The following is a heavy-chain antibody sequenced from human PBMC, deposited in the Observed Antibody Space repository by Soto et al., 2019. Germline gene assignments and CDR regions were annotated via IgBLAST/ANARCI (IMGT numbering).Heavy chain of an antibody. CDR1: GFKFSDYA. CDR3: AKSRDGARTYFDL. CDR2: ITGRASNT. J-gene: IGHJ2*01. Sequence: GGSLRLSCAASGFKFSDYAMSWVRQAPGKGLEWVSTITGRASNTYYPDSVKGRFTISRDNSNNTLFLQMDSLRADDTALYYCAKSRDGARTYFDLWGRGTLVTVSS. V-gene: IGHV3-23*01. D-gene: IGHD3-16*01.